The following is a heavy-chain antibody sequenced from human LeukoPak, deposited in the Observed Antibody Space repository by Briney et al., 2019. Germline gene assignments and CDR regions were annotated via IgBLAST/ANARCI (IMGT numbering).Heavy chain of an antibody. CDR3: ARARADFWSGFL. CDR2: IHPNSGGT. CDR1: GYTFTGYY. J-gene: IGHJ4*02. D-gene: IGHD3-3*01. V-gene: IGHV1-2*02. Sequence: GASGKVSCKASGYTFTGYYMHWVRQAPGQGLEWMGWIHPNSGGTNYAQKFQGRVTMTRDTSISTAYMELSRLRSDDTAVYYCARARADFWSGFLWGQGTLVTVSS.